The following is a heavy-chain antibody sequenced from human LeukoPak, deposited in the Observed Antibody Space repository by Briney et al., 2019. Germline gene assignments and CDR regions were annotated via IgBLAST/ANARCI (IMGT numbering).Heavy chain of an antibody. CDR1: GYTFTGYY. D-gene: IGHD4-23*01. CDR3: ARGEGYGGIYGMDV. CDR2: INPNSGGT. V-gene: IGHV1-2*04. Sequence: GASVKVSCKASGYTFTGYYMHWVRQAPGQGLEWMGWINPNSGGTNYAQKFQGWVTMTRDTSISTAYMELSRLRSDDTGVYYCARGEGYGGIYGMDVWGQGTTVTVSS. J-gene: IGHJ6*02.